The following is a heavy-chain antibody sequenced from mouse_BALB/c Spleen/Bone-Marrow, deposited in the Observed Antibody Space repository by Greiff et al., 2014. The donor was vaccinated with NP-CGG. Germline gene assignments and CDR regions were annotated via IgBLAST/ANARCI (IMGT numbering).Heavy chain of an antibody. Sequence: QVQLKESGAQVAKPGASVKMSCKASGYTFTSYWMHWVNQRPGQGLEWIGYINPFTGYTEYNHKLKDKSTLTAYKSSSTAYMQLSSLTSEDSAVYYCARNYDYDGGYCAMYYWGQGTSVTVPS. CDR3: ARNYDYDGGYCAMYY. J-gene: IGHJ4*01. CDR1: GYTFTSYW. D-gene: IGHD2-4*01. V-gene: IGHV1-7*01. CDR2: INPFTGYT.